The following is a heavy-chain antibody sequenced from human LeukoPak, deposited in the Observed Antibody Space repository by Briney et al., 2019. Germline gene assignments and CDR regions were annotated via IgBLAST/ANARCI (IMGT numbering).Heavy chain of an antibody. J-gene: IGHJ5*02. CDR2: INHSGST. CDR1: GGSFSGYY. Sequence: SETLSLTCAVYGGSFSGYYWSWIRQPPGKGLEWIGEINHSGSTNYNPSLKSRVTISVDTSKNQFSLKLSSVTAADTAVYYCARGYGSGGYYNLIWFDPWGQGTLVTVSS. V-gene: IGHV4-34*01. D-gene: IGHD3-10*01. CDR3: ARGYGSGGYYNLIWFDP.